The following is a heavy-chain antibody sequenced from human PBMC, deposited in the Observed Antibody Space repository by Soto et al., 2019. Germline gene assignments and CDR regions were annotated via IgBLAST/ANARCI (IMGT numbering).Heavy chain of an antibody. CDR2: IGVGSGNR. CDR3: AALGVNFDH. CDR1: GFTFTRSA. J-gene: IGHJ4*02. Sequence: SVKVSCKASGFTFTRSAVQWVRQARGQRLEWIGWIGVGSGNRHYAQKFQERVTITRDMSQNTAYMELSSLRSEDTAVYYCAALGVNFDHWGQGTLVTVSS. V-gene: IGHV1-58*01. D-gene: IGHD2-8*01.